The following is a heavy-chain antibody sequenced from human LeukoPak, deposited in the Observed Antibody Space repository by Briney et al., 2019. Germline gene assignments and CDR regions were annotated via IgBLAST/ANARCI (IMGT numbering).Heavy chain of an antibody. CDR3: ARLWTVAEGTFDY. J-gene: IGHJ4*02. CDR2: IYYSGST. D-gene: IGHD4-23*01. CDR1: GGSISSYY. Sequence: SETLSLTCTVSGGSISSYYWSWIRQPPGKGLEWIGYIYYSGSTNYNPSLKSRVTISVDTSKNQFSLKLSSVTAADTAVYYCARLWTVAEGTFDYWGQGTLVTVSS. V-gene: IGHV4-59*08.